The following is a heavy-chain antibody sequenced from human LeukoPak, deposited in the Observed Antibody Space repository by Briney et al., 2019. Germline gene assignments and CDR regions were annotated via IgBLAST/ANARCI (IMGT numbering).Heavy chain of an antibody. Sequence: GGSLRLSSAASGFTFSNAWMSWVRQALGKGLEWVGRIKSKTDGGTTDYAAPVKGRFTISRDDSKNTLYLQMNSLKTEDTAVYYCTTSPPYCSGGSCFDYWGQGTLVTVSS. D-gene: IGHD2-15*01. J-gene: IGHJ4*02. V-gene: IGHV3-15*01. CDR2: IKSKTDGGTT. CDR1: GFTFSNAW. CDR3: TTSPPYCSGGSCFDY.